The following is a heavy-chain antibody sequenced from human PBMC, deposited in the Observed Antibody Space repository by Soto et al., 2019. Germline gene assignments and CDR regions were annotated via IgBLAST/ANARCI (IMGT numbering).Heavy chain of an antibody. D-gene: IGHD2-15*01. CDR3: AKDRWGIAAFLFDY. Sequence: PGGSLRLSCAASGFTFSSYGMHWVRQAPGKGLEWVAVISYDGSNKYYADSVKGRFTTSRDNSKNTLYLQMNSLRAEDTAVYYCAKDRWGIAAFLFDYWGQGTLVTVSS. CDR2: ISYDGSNK. J-gene: IGHJ4*02. V-gene: IGHV3-30*18. CDR1: GFTFSSYG.